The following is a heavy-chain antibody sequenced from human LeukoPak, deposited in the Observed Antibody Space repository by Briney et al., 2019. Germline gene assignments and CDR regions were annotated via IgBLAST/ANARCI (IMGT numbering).Heavy chain of an antibody. Sequence: SQTLSLTFAISGDSVSSNSAAWNWIRQSPSRGLEWLGGTYYRSKWYNDYAVSVKSRITINPDTSKNQFSLQLNSVTPEDTAVYYCAREGYYDFWSGYYTPYYYGMDVWGQGTTVTVSS. CDR2: TYYRSKWYN. D-gene: IGHD3-3*01. V-gene: IGHV6-1*01. J-gene: IGHJ6*02. CDR3: AREGYYDFWSGYYTPYYYGMDV. CDR1: GDSVSSNSAA.